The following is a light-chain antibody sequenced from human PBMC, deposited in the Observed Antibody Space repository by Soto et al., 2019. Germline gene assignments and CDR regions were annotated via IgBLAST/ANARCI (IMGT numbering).Light chain of an antibody. CDR2: RNN. CDR1: SSNIGSNY. V-gene: IGLV1-47*01. CDR3: AAWDDSLSGPKV. Sequence: QSVLTQPPSASGTPGQRVTISCSGSSSNIGSNYVYWYQQLPGTAPKLLIYRNNQRPSGVPDRFSGSKSGTSASLAISGLRAGDEAYYYCAAWDDSLSGPKVFGGGTKLTVL. J-gene: IGLJ2*01.